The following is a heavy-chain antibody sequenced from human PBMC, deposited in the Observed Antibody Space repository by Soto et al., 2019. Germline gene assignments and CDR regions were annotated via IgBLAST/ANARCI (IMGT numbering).Heavy chain of an antibody. Sequence: TLSLTCTVSGGSISSGGYYWSWIRQHPGKGLEWIGYIYYSGSTYYNPSLKSRVTISVDTSKNQFSLKLSSVTAADTAVYYCARVAPTTRDDAFDIWGQGTMVTVSS. V-gene: IGHV4-31*03. CDR2: IYYSGST. CDR3: ARVAPTTRDDAFDI. J-gene: IGHJ3*02. CDR1: GGSISSGGYY. D-gene: IGHD6-25*01.